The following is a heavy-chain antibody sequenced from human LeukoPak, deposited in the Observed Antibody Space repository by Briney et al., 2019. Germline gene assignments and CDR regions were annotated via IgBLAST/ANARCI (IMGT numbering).Heavy chain of an antibody. CDR1: GFSIDTYE. D-gene: IGHD2-8*01. J-gene: IGHJ1*01. V-gene: IGHV3-48*03. CDR2: TSLSGNIV. Sequence: GGSLRLSCSASGFSIDTYEMIWVRRAPGKGLEWLAYTSLSGNIVYYADSVKGRFTISRDNAKNSLYLQLNSLRAEDTALYYCARDDSLRGHVMVFAVWGQGTLVTVSS. CDR3: ARDDSLRGHVMVFAV.